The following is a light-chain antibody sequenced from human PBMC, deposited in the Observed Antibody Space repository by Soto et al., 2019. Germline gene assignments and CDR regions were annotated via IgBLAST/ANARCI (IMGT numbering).Light chain of an antibody. CDR3: TSHAGSNNYV. Sequence: QSALTQPASVSGSPGQSITISCTGASSDVGGYDYVSWYQHHPGKAPKLLIYEVSNRPSGVPDRFSGSKSGNTASLTVSGLQAEDEADYYCTSHAGSNNYVFGTGTKVTVL. CDR2: EVS. V-gene: IGLV2-8*01. CDR1: SSDVGGYDY. J-gene: IGLJ1*01.